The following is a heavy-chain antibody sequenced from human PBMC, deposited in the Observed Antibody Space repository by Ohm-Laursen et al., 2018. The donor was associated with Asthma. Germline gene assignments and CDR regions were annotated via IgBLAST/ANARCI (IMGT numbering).Heavy chain of an antibody. Sequence: SLRLSCAASGFTFSDYYMSWIRQAPGKGLEWVSYISSSSSYTNYADSVKGRFTISRDNAKNSLYLQMNSLRAEDTAVYYCARERYYYDSSGYYGYWGQGTLVTVSS. V-gene: IGHV3-11*06. D-gene: IGHD3-22*01. CDR2: ISSSSSYT. CDR3: ARERYYYDSSGYYGY. CDR1: GFTFSDYY. J-gene: IGHJ4*02.